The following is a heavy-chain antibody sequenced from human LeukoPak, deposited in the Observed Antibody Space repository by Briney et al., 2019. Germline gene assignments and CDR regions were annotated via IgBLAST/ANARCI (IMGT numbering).Heavy chain of an antibody. CDR1: GFTFSSYS. Sequence: GGSLRLSCAASGFTFSSYSMNWVRQAPGKGLDWVSYISPSSSTIYYADSVKGRFTISRDNAKNSLYLQMNSLRDEDTAVYYCARGPTTVTTRPFDIWGQGTMVTVSS. J-gene: IGHJ3*02. CDR2: ISPSSSTI. V-gene: IGHV3-48*02. D-gene: IGHD4-17*01. CDR3: ARGPTTVTTRPFDI.